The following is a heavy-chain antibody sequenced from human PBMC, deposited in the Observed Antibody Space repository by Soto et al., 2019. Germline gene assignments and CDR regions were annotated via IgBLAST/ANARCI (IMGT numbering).Heavy chain of an antibody. J-gene: IGHJ6*03. Sequence: TSETLSLTCAVYGGSFSGYYWSWIRQPPGKGLEWIGEINHSGSTNYNPSLKSRVTISVDTSKNQFSLKLSSVTAADTAVYYCARGGVYYYMDVWGKGTTVTVSS. CDR3: ARGGVYYYMDV. D-gene: IGHD2-8*01. V-gene: IGHV4-34*01. CDR1: GGSFSGYY. CDR2: INHSGST.